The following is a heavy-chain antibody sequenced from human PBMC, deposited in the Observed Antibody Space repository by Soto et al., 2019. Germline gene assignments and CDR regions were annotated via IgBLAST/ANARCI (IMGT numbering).Heavy chain of an antibody. V-gene: IGHV1-69*12. J-gene: IGHJ4*02. CDR1: GGTFSSYA. Sequence: QVPLVQSGAEVKKPGSSVKVSCKASGGTFSSYAISWVRQAPGQGLEWMGGIIPIFGTANYTQKFQGRVTITADESTSTAYMELGSLRSEDTAVYYCARESRYCSGGSCYFLPGIDYWGQGTLVTVSS. D-gene: IGHD2-15*01. CDR3: ARESRYCSGGSCYFLPGIDY. CDR2: IIPIFGTA.